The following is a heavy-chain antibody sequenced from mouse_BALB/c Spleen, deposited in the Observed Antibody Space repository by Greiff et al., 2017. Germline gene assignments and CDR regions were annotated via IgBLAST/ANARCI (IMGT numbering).Heavy chain of an antibody. CDR1: GYTFTSYV. CDR3: ARRGYRMYDEEYYAMDY. D-gene: IGHD2-14*01. J-gene: IGHJ4*01. V-gene: IGHV1-14*01. CDR2: INPYNDGT. Sequence: EVQLQQSGPELVKPGASVKMSCKASGYTFTSYVMHWVKQKPGQGLEWIGYINPYNDGTKYNEKFKGKATLTSDKSSSTAYMELSSLTSEDSAVYYCARRGYRMYDEEYYAMDYWGQGTSVTVSS.